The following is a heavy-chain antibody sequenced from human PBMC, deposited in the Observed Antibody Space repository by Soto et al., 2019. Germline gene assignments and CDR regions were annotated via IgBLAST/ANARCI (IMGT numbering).Heavy chain of an antibody. CDR3: AGVASGSYLANYYYYGMDV. CDR2: IIPIFGTA. CDR1: GGTFISYA. D-gene: IGHD1-26*01. V-gene: IGHV1-69*13. Sequence: SVKVSCKASGGTFISYAISWVRQAPGQGLEWMGGIIPIFGTANYAQKFQGRVTITADESTSTAYMELSSLRSEDTAVYYCAGVASGSYLANYYYYGMDVWGQGTTVTVSS. J-gene: IGHJ6*02.